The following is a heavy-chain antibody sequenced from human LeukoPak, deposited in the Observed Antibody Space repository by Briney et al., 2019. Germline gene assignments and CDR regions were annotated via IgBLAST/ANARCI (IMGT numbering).Heavy chain of an antibody. Sequence: SETLSLTCAVYGGSFSGYYWTWIRQPAGKGLEWIGRIDASGITKYNPSLKSRVTMSVDTSKNQFSLKLSSVTAADTAVYYCARGVTVGVSGGGYWGQGTLVTVSS. D-gene: IGHD1-26*01. V-gene: IGHV4-59*10. CDR1: GGSFSGYY. J-gene: IGHJ4*02. CDR3: ARGVTVGVSGGGY. CDR2: IDASGIT.